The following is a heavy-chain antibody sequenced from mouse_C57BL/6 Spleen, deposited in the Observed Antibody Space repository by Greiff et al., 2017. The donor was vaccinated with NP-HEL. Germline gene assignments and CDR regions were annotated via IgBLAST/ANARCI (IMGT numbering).Heavy chain of an antibody. CDR1: GFTFTDYY. Sequence: EVKLVESGGGLVQPGGSLSLSCAASGFTFTDYYMSWVRQPPGKALEWLGFIRNKANGYTTEYSASVKGRFTISRDNAQSILYRQMNALRAEDSATYYCARYNYYSNYNYAMDYWGQGTSVTVSS. D-gene: IGHD2-5*01. CDR3: ARYNYYSNYNYAMDY. J-gene: IGHJ4*01. CDR2: IRNKANGYTT. V-gene: IGHV7-3*01.